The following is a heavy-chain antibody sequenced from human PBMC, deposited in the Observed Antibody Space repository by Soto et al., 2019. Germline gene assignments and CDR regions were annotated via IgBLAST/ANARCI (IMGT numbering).Heavy chain of an antibody. CDR1: GYTFTGYY. D-gene: IGHD2-2*01. J-gene: IGHJ6*02. CDR3: ARGGPGCSSTRCPDVVYYYYGMDV. CDR2: INPNSGGT. Sequence: ASVKVSCKASGYTFTGYYMHWVRQAPGQGLEWMGWINPNSGGTNYAQKFQGWVTMTRDTSISTAYMELSRLRSDDTAVYYCARGGPGCSSTRCPDVVYYYYGMDVWGQGTTVTVSS. V-gene: IGHV1-2*04.